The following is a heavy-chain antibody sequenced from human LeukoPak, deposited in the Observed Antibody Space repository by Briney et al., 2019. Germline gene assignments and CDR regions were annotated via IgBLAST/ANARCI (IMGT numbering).Heavy chain of an antibody. CDR2: VYYTGST. CDR3: ARDSDYVWGSYRY. CDR1: GDSVSSGNYY. J-gene: IGHJ4*02. Sequence: SETLSLTCTVSGDSVSSGNYYWSWIRQPPGKGLEWIGYVYYTGSTNYNPSLKSRVTISVDTSKNQFSLKLNSVTAADTAVYYCARDSDYVWGSYRYWGQGTLVTVSS. V-gene: IGHV4-61*01. D-gene: IGHD3-16*02.